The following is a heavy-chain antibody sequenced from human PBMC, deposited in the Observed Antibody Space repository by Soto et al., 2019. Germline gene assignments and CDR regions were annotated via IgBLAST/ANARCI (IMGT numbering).Heavy chain of an antibody. Sequence: GGSLRLSCAASGFTFSSYGMHCVRQAPCKGLEWVAVISYDGSNKYYADSVKGRFTISRDNSKNTLYLQMNSLRAEDTAVYYCAKAHYSNYGVRYYYYGMDVWGQATTVTVSS. CDR1: GFTFSSYG. CDR2: ISYDGSNK. CDR3: AKAHYSNYGVRYYYYGMDV. D-gene: IGHD4-4*01. J-gene: IGHJ6*02. V-gene: IGHV3-30*18.